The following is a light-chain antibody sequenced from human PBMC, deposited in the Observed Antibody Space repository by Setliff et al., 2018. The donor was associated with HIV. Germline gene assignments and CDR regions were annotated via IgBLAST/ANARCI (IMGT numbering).Light chain of an antibody. CDR1: SGVNVAAYT. J-gene: IGLJ1*01. CDR3: MIWHNSAYV. V-gene: IGLV5-45*01. CDR2: FKSDSEK. Sequence: QAVVTQPASLSVSPGASASLTCTLRSGVNVAAYTIHWFQQKPGSPPRYLLRFKSDSEKQKGSGVPSRFSGSKVASANAGILLISGLQSEDDADYYCMIWHNSAYVFGTGTKATVL.